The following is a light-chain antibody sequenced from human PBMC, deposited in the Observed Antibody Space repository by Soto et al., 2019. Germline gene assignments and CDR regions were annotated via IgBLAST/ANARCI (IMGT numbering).Light chain of an antibody. Sequence: QSVLTQPASLSASPGQSITISCTGTSSDIGAYDYVSCLQQHPGKATNLIISEVKSRSAGVASRSSGSNSGYTAYVIIAGLQGEDEDEYCFFSFTTPSVHVFGTGTKVTVL. CDR1: SSDIGAYDY. V-gene: IGLV2-14*01. J-gene: IGLJ1*01. CDR3: FSFTTPSVHV. CDR2: EVK.